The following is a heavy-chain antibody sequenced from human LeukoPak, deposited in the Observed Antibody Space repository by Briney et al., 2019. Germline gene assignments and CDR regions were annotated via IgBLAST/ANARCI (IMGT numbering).Heavy chain of an antibody. V-gene: IGHV4-30-4*02. CDR1: GGSISSGDYY. D-gene: IGHD3-22*01. CDR3: TRDSAYYYDSSGYHGGFDY. Sequence: SETLSLTCTVSGGSISSGDYYWSWIRQPPGKGLEWIGYIYYSGSTYYNPSLKSRVTISVDTSKNQFSLKLSSVTAADTAVYYRTRDSAYYYDSSGYHGGFDYWGQGTLVTVSS. CDR2: IYYSGST. J-gene: IGHJ4*02.